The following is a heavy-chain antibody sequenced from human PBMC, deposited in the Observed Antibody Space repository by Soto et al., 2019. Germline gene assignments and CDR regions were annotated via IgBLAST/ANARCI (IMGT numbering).Heavy chain of an antibody. CDR3: ARSLGRGWFGELVESGWRKNWDF. CDR1: GFTFSGYD. V-gene: IGHV3-13*01. Sequence: PWGSLRLSCAASGFTFSGYDMHWVRQPTGKGMERVSAIGTAGDTYYPGSVKGRFTLSRENAKNSLYLQMNSLRAGDTAVYYCARSLGRGWFGELVESGWRKNWDFWGQGTTVTVSS. J-gene: IGHJ6*02. CDR2: IGTAGDT. D-gene: IGHD3-10*01.